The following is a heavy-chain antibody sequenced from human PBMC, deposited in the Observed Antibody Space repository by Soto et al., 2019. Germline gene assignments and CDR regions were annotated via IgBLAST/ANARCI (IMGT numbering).Heavy chain of an antibody. J-gene: IGHJ6*02. Sequence: GGSLRLSCAASGFTFSSYAMSWVRQAPGKGLVWVSRINSDGSSTSYADSVKGRFTISRDNAKNTLYLQMNSLRAEDTAVYYCARSTDYDFWSGYPDYGMDVWGQGTTVTVSS. CDR3: ARSTDYDFWSGYPDYGMDV. CDR2: INSDGSST. CDR1: GFTFSSYA. D-gene: IGHD3-3*01. V-gene: IGHV3-74*01.